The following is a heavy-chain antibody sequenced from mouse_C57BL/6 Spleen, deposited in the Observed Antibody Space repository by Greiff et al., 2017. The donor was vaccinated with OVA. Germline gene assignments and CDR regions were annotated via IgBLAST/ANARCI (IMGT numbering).Heavy chain of an antibody. Sequence: EVHLVESGGDLVKPGGSLKLSCAASGFTFSSYGMSWVRQTPDKRLEWVATISSGGSYTYYPDSVKGRFTISRDNAKNTLYLQMSSLKSEDTAMYYCARDYGSAMDYWGQGTSVTVSS. CDR1: GFTFSSYG. J-gene: IGHJ4*01. CDR3: ARDYGSAMDY. D-gene: IGHD1-1*01. V-gene: IGHV5-6*01. CDR2: ISSGGSYT.